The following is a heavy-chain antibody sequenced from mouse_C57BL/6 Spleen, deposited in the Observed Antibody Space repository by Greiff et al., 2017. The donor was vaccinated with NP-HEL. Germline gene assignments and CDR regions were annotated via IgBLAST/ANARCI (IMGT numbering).Heavy chain of an antibody. D-gene: IGHD1-1*01. CDR3: AREGVTTVVNAMDY. Sequence: QVQLQQPGAELVRPGTSVKLSCKASGYTFTSYWMHWVKQRPGQGLEWIGVSDPSDSYTNYNQKFTGKATLTVDTSSSTAYMQLSSLTSEDSAVYYCAREGVTTVVNAMDYWGQGTSVTVSS. J-gene: IGHJ4*01. V-gene: IGHV1-59*01. CDR2: SDPSDSYT. CDR1: GYTFTSYW.